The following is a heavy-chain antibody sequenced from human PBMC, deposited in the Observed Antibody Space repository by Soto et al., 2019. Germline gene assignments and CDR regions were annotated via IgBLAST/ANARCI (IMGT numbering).Heavy chain of an antibody. Sequence: PGGSLRLSCVASGFSLSDYAVNWVRQAPGKGLEWVSFISSDSRTIYYADSVEGRFTVSRDNARNSVSLQMDSLRDEDAAVYYCARIKLVEWFFINVDVYDMDVWGQGTKVTVSS. CDR2: ISSDSRTI. V-gene: IGHV3-48*02. J-gene: IGHJ6*02. CDR1: GFSLSDYA. D-gene: IGHD3-3*01. CDR3: ARIKLVEWFFINVDVYDMDV.